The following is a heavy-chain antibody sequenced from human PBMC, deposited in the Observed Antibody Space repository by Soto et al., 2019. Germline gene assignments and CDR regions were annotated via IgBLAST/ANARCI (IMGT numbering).Heavy chain of an antibody. CDR2: ISYDGSNK. CDR3: ARVSRGIELVPGFDY. CDR1: GFTFSSYA. D-gene: IGHD6-6*01. V-gene: IGHV3-30-3*01. J-gene: IGHJ4*02. Sequence: GGSLRLSCAASGFTFSSYAMHWVRQAPGKGLEWVAVISYDGSNKYYADSVKGRFTISRDNSKNTLYLQMNSLRAEDTAVYYCARVSRGIELVPGFDYWGQGTLVTVSS.